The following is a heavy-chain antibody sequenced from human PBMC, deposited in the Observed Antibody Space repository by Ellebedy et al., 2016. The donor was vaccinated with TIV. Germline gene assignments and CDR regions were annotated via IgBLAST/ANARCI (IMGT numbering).Heavy chain of an antibody. J-gene: IGHJ4*02. V-gene: IGHV2-5*02. D-gene: IGHD3-22*01. Sequence: SGPTLVKPTQTLTLTCTFSGFSLSTTTVGVGWIRQPPGKALEWLALISWDGVQRYSPSLKSRLTITKDTSNNQVVLTLTNMDPVDTATYYCAHRRPQFYYDTSGTLFDYWGQGTLVTVSS. CDR3: AHRRPQFYYDTSGTLFDY. CDR2: ISWDGVQ. CDR1: GFSLSTTTVG.